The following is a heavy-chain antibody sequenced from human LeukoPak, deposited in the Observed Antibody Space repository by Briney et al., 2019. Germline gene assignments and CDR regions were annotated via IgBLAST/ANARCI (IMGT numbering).Heavy chain of an antibody. J-gene: IGHJ4*02. CDR3: ARGNYYGSGSTFDY. V-gene: IGHV4-38-2*02. D-gene: IGHD3-10*01. Sequence: PSETLSLTCTVSGYSISSGYYWGWIRQPPGKGLEWIGSIYHSGRTFYNPSLKSRVTISVDTSKNQFSLKLTSVTAADTAVYYCARGNYYGSGSTFDYWGQGTLVTVSS. CDR1: GYSISSGYY. CDR2: IYHSGRT.